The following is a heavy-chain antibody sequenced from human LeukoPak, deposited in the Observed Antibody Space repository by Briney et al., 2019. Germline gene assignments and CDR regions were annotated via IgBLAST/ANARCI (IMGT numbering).Heavy chain of an antibody. Sequence: ASVKVSCKASGYTFTSYGISWVRQAPGQGLEWMGWISAYNGNTNYAQKLQGRVTMTTDTSTSTAYMELRSLRSDDTAVYYCAGDPSKVTTRGDWFDPWGQGILVTVSS. V-gene: IGHV1-18*01. CDR3: AGDPSKVTTRGDWFDP. J-gene: IGHJ5*02. D-gene: IGHD4-17*01. CDR2: ISAYNGNT. CDR1: GYTFTSYG.